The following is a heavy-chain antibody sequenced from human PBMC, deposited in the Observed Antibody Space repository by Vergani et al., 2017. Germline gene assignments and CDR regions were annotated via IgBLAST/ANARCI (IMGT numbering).Heavy chain of an antibody. J-gene: IGHJ1*01. CDR3: ARGVRDYGDQYEYFQH. D-gene: IGHD4-17*01. CDR1: GYTFTSYD. CDR2: MNPNSGNT. Sequence: QVQLAQSGAEVKKPGSSVKVSCKASGYTFTSYDINWVRQATGQGLEWMGWMNPNSGNTGYAQKFQGRVTMTRNTSISTAYMELSSLRSEDTAVYYCARGVRDYGDQYEYFQHWGQGTLVTVSS. V-gene: IGHV1-8*01.